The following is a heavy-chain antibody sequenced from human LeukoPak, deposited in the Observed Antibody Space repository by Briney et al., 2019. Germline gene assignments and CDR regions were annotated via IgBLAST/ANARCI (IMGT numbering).Heavy chain of an antibody. Sequence: GASVKVSCKASGYTFTSYYMHWVRQAPGQGLEWMGIINPIVGSTSYAQKFQGRVTMTRDTSTSTVYMELSSLRSEDTAVYYCARSRPYCSSTSCSPRLNWFDPWGQGTLVTVSS. CDR3: ARSRPYCSSTSCSPRLNWFDP. D-gene: IGHD2-2*01. CDR2: INPIVGST. J-gene: IGHJ5*02. V-gene: IGHV1-46*01. CDR1: GYTFTSYY.